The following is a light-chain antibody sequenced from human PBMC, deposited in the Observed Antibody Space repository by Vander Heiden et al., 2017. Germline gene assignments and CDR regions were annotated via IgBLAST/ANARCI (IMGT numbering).Light chain of an antibody. Sequence: DIVMTQSPDSLAVSLGERATINCKSSQSVLYSSNNKNYLAWYQQKPGQPPKLLIYWASTRESGVPDRFGGSGSGTDFTLTISSRQAEDVAVYYCQQYYSTPPLTFGGGTKVEIK. CDR2: WAS. V-gene: IGKV4-1*01. CDR3: QQYYSTPPLT. CDR1: QSVLYSSNNKNY. J-gene: IGKJ4*01.